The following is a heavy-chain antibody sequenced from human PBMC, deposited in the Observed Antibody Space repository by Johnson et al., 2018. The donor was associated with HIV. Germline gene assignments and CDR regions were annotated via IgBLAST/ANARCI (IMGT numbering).Heavy chain of an antibody. V-gene: IGHV3-23*04. CDR2: ISGSGGST. Sequence: MLLVESGGGLVQPGRSLKLSCAASGFTFSSYAMSWVRQAPGQGLEWVSAISGSGGSTYYADSVKGRFTISRDNSKNTLYLQMNSLRAEDTAVYYCARSEEWRGEGVYQIWGQGTMVTVSS. J-gene: IGHJ3*02. D-gene: IGHD6-13*01. CDR3: ARSEEWRGEGVYQI. CDR1: GFTFSSYA.